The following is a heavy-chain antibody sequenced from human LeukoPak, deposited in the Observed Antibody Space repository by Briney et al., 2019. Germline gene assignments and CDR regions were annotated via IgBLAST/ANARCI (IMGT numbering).Heavy chain of an antibody. J-gene: IGHJ5*02. CDR3: ARGPRFGELLWHWFDP. Sequence: ASVKVSCKASGYTFTSYGISWVRQAPGQGLEWMGWISAYNGNTNYAQKLQGRVTMTTDTSTSTAYMELGSLRSDDTAVYYCARGPRFGELLWHWFDPWGQGTLVTVSS. CDR1: GYTFTSYG. D-gene: IGHD3-10*01. V-gene: IGHV1-18*01. CDR2: ISAYNGNT.